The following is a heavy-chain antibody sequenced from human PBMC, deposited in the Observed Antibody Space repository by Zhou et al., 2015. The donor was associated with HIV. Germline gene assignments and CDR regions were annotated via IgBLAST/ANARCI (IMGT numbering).Heavy chain of an antibody. CDR3: AKDPPSFGTTFDY. D-gene: IGHD1-7*01. CDR2: ISATGGGT. J-gene: IGHJ4*02. V-gene: IGHV3-23*01. CDR1: GFAFNDYA. Sequence: EVQLLESGGGLVQPGGSLRVSCAASGFAFNDYAMSWVRQAPGKGLEWVSTISATGGGTYYADSVKGRFTISRDNSENTLYLQMNSLRVEDTAVYYCAKDPPSFGTTFDYWGQGTLVTVSS.